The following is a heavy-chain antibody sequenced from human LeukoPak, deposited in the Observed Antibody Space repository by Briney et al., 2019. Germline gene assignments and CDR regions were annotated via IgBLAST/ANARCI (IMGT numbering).Heavy chain of an antibody. Sequence: GRYLRLSCAASGFTFDDYAMHWVRQAPGKGLEWVSGISWNSGSIGYADSVKGRFTISRDNAKNSLYLQMNSLRAEDTALYYCAKATTPYGPPFDYWGQGTLVTVSS. D-gene: IGHD3-10*01. J-gene: IGHJ4*02. CDR3: AKATTPYGPPFDY. V-gene: IGHV3-9*01. CDR1: GFTFDDYA. CDR2: ISWNSGSI.